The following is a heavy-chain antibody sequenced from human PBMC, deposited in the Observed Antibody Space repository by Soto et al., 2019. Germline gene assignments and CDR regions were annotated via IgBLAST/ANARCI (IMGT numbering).Heavy chain of an antibody. CDR2: FYGGGSTST. V-gene: IGHV3-23*01. CDR3: TKDRHPDGIWSFDC. Sequence: QLLESGGNLVQPGGSLRLSCATAGFTFSTYTMSWVRQAPGKGPEWVAGFYGGGSTSTFYADSVKGRFTTSRDNSRNMAFLQMNSLGADDTAVYYCTKDRHPDGIWSFDCWGQGTRVTVSS. D-gene: IGHD3-3*01. CDR1: GFTFSTYT. J-gene: IGHJ4*02.